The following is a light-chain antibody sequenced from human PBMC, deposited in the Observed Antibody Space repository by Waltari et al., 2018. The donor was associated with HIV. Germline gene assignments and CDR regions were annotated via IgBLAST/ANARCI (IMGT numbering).Light chain of an antibody. V-gene: IGLV3-21*02. CDR3: QVWDSRSDHPV. J-gene: IGLJ3*02. CDR1: NIGSNT. Sequence: SYVLTQPPSVSVAPGQTARLTCGGNNIGSNTVHWYQQSPGQAPVLVVHADSDRPSGIPERFSGSNSGNTATLTISRVEAGDEADYYCQVWDSRSDHPVLGGGTRLTVL. CDR2: ADS.